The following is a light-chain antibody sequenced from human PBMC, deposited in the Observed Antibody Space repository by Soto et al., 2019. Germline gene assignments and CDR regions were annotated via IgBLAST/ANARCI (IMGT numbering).Light chain of an antibody. CDR3: QQYNSYPRT. V-gene: IGKV1-5*01. Sequence: DIQMTQSPSILSASVGDRVTITCRASQIISRWLAWYQQRPGKAPKFLIYDASILESGVPSRFSGSGSGTEFTLTISSLQPDDFATYYCQQYNSYPRTFGQGTKVDIK. J-gene: IGKJ1*01. CDR2: DAS. CDR1: QIISRW.